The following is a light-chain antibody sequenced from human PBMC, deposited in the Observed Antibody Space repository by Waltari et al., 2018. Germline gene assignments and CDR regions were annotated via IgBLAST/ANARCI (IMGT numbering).Light chain of an antibody. Sequence: QSALTQPRSVSGSPGQSVTFSCTGTSNDVGGYNHVSWYQQSPGKAPKLMIYDVFNRPSGVPARFSGSKSGNTASLTISGLQADDEADYYCCSYAGSYTVLFGGGTKLTVL. CDR2: DVF. CDR1: SNDVGGYNH. CDR3: CSYAGSYTVL. J-gene: IGLJ2*01. V-gene: IGLV2-11*01.